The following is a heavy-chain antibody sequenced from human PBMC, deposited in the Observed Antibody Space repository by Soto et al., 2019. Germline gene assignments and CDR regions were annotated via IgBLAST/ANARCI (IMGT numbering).Heavy chain of an antibody. CDR2: ISYDGSNK. J-gene: IGHJ6*02. CDR3: AKGYWSSNSCYMPKYNHYYQYHGMEV. V-gene: IGHV3-30*18. CDR1: GFTFSSYG. Sequence: PGGSLRLSCAASGFTFSSYGMHWVRQAPGKGLEWVAVISYDGSNKYYADSVKGRFTISRDNSKNTLYLQMNSLRAEDTAVYYCAKGYWSSNSCYMPKYNHYYQYHGMEVWGQGTTVTVS. D-gene: IGHD2-2*02.